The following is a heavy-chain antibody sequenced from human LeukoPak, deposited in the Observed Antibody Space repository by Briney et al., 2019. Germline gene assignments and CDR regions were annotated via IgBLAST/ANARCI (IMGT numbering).Heavy chain of an antibody. D-gene: IGHD1-26*01. CDR1: GYTFITYG. CDR3: AIVAGVSYNYFDS. J-gene: IGHJ4*02. V-gene: IGHV1-18*01. CDR2: ITPYNGDT. Sequence: GASVNVSCKASGYTFITYGITWVRQAPGQGLEWMGWITPYNGDTNYAQNLQDRVTMTTDTSTSTAYMELRSLRSDDTAVYFCAIVAGVSYNYFDSWGQGTLVTVSS.